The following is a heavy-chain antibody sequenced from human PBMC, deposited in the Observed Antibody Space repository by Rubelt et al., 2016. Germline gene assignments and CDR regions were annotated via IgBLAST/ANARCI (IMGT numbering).Heavy chain of an antibody. CDR2: IKFDEIET. Sequence: GKGLEWVANIKFDEIETYSVDSVKGRFTISRDNSKNTLYLQMNSLRAEDTAVYYCAKDERITTIRGFVIRNAFDSWGQGTMVTVSS. V-gene: IGHV3-7*03. D-gene: IGHD3-10*01. J-gene: IGHJ3*02. CDR3: AKDERITTIRGFVIRNAFDS.